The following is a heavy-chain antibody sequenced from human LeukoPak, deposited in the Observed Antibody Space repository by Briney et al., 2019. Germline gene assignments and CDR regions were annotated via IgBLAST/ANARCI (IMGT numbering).Heavy chain of an antibody. J-gene: IGHJ4*02. V-gene: IGHV4-39*01. Sequence: SETLSLTCTVSGGSISSSSYYWGWIRQPPRKGLEWIGSIYYSGSTYYNPSLKSRVTISVDTSKNQFSLKLSSVTAADTAVYYCARRLRGGTGSGSLDYWGQGTLVTVSS. D-gene: IGHD3-10*01. CDR2: IYYSGST. CDR3: ARRLRGGTGSGSLDY. CDR1: GGSISSSSYY.